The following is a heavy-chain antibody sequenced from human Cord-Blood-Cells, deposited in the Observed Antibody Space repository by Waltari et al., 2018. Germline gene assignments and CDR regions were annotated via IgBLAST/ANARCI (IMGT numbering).Heavy chain of an antibody. CDR1: GGSISTSSYY. CDR2: ISYSGST. Sequence: QLQLQESGPGLVKPSETLSLTCTVSGGSISTSSYYWGWIRQPPGQGLERIGSISYSGSTYDSPARMRGGTIPGDTSKNQFSLKRSCVTAAGTAVYYCARHLDRAAAGMDYGGRGTLVTVSA. D-gene: IGHD6-13*01. CDR3: ARHLDRAAAGMDY. J-gene: IGHJ4*02. V-gene: IGHV4-39*01.